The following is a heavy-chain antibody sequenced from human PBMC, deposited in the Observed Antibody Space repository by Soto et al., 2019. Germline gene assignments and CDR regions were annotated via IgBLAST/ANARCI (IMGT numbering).Heavy chain of an antibody. CDR1: GGTFSSYA. CDR3: ATAKKYSSSWYGTENWFDP. J-gene: IGHJ5*02. CDR2: IIPIFGTA. D-gene: IGHD6-13*01. Sequence: QVQLVQSGAEVKKPGSSVKVSCKASGGTFSSYAISWVRQAPGQGLEWMGGIIPIFGTANYAQKFQGRVTITADEYTSTAYMELSRLRSEDTAVYYCATAKKYSSSWYGTENWFDPWGQGTLVTVSS. V-gene: IGHV1-69*12.